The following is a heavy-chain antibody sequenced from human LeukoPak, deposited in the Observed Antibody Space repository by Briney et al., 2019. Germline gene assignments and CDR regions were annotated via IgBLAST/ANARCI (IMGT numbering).Heavy chain of an antibody. D-gene: IGHD1-26*01. V-gene: IGHV1-69*04. CDR3: VSHLSGSYSPFDY. Sequence: SVKVSCKASGYTFTSYGISWVRQAPGQGLEWMGRIIPILGIANYAQKFQGRVTITADKSTSTAYMELSSLRSEDTAVYYCVSHLSGSYSPFDYWGQGTLVTVSS. J-gene: IGHJ4*02. CDR2: IIPILGIA. CDR1: GYTFTSYG.